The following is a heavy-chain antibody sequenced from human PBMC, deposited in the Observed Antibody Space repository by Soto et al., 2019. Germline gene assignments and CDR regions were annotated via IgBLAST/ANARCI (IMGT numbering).Heavy chain of an antibody. CDR2: IYYSGNT. Sequence: QVQLQESGPGLVKPSQTLSLTCTVSGGSISSGGYYWSWIRQHPGKGLEWIGYIYYSGNTYYNPSLKRRVTVSVDTSKNQFSLKLSSVTAADTAVYYCASIVSSAHGEFSDWGQGTLVTVSS. CDR3: ASIVSSAHGEFSD. V-gene: IGHV4-31*03. D-gene: IGHD3-10*01. CDR1: GGSISSGGYY. J-gene: IGHJ4*02.